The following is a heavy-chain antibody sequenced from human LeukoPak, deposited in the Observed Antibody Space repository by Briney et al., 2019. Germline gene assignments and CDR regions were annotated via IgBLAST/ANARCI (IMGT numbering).Heavy chain of an antibody. V-gene: IGHV4-34*01. J-gene: IGHJ4*02. Sequence: KSSETLSLTCAVYGGSFSGYYWSWTRQPPGEGLEWIGEINHSGSTNYNSSLKSRVTISVDTSKNQFSLKLSSVTAADTALYYCASVDTAMVDHVYWGQGTLVTVSS. CDR2: INHSGST. CDR1: GGSFSGYY. CDR3: ASVDTAMVDHVY. D-gene: IGHD5-18*01.